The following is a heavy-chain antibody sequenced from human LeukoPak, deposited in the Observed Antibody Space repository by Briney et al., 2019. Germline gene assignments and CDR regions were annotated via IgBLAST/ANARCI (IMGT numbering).Heavy chain of an antibody. Sequence: GGSLRLSCAASGFTFSSYGMSWVRQAPGKGLEWASAISGSGGSTYYADSVKGRFTISRDNSKNTLYLQMNSLRAEDTAVYYCAKDRAISWWYFDLWGRGTLVTVSS. V-gene: IGHV3-23*01. CDR2: ISGSGGST. CDR1: GFTFSSYG. D-gene: IGHD1-26*01. CDR3: AKDRAISWWYFDL. J-gene: IGHJ2*01.